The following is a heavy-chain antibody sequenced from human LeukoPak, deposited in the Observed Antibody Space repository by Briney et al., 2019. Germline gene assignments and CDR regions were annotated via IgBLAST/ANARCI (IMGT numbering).Heavy chain of an antibody. CDR3: ARGMDDFWSGAFDY. D-gene: IGHD3-3*01. CDR1: GFTFSSYE. J-gene: IGHJ4*02. V-gene: IGHV3-48*03. CDR2: ISSSGSTI. Sequence: GGSLRLSCAASGFTFSSYEMNWVRQAPGKGLEWVSYISSSGSTIYYADSVKGRFTISRDNAKNSLYLQMNSLRAEDTAVYYCARGMDDFWSGAFDYWGQGTPVTVSS.